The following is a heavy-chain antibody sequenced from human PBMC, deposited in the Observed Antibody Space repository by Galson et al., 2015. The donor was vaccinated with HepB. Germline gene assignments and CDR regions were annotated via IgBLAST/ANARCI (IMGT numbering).Heavy chain of an antibody. J-gene: IGHJ5*02. D-gene: IGHD2-15*01. CDR1: GYTFSSYP. Sequence: SVKVSCKASGYTFSSYPITWVRQAPGQGLEWVGWFNPYNRDTNFARKFQGRVTMTTDTFTSTAYMELRSLRPDDTAVYYCARGALVAVVGGTQNNWFGPWGQGTLVTVSS. V-gene: IGHV1-18*01. CDR3: ARGALVAVVGGTQNNWFGP. CDR2: FNPYNRDT.